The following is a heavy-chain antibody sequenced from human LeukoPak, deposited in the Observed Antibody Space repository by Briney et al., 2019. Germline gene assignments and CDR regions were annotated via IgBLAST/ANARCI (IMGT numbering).Heavy chain of an antibody. V-gene: IGHV3-23*01. D-gene: IGHD6-19*01. CDR3: AKRTSSDSPPSFDY. CDR2: ITASGFST. Sequence: PGGSLRLSCAASGFTFSNYAVSWVRQAPGKGLEWVSAITASGFSTYYADSVKGRFTISRDNSKNTLYLQMNSLRAEDTALYYCAKRTSSDSPPSFDYWGQGTLVTVSS. J-gene: IGHJ4*02. CDR1: GFTFSNYA.